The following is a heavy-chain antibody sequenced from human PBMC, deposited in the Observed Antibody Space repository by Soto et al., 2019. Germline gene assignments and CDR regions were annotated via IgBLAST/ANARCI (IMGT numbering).Heavy chain of an antibody. CDR2: ISSSSSYI. CDR3: ARDYGSSSGGDDP. V-gene: IGHV3-21*01. D-gene: IGHD4-17*01. CDR1: GFTFSNYS. J-gene: IGHJ5*02. Sequence: GGSLRLSCAASGFTFSNYSMNWVRQAPGKGLEWVSSISSSSSYIYYADSVKGRFTISRDNAKNSLYLQMNSLRAEDTAVYYCARDYGSSSGGDDPWGQGTLVTVSS.